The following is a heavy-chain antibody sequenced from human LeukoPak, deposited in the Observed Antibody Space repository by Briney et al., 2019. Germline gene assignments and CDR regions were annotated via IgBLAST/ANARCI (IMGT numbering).Heavy chain of an antibody. CDR2: IYYSGST. D-gene: IGHD3-3*01. CDR1: GFTFSSYSMN. CDR3: ARHGHDLLDP. Sequence: PGGSLRLSCAASGFTFSSYSMNWVRQAPGKGLEWIGSIYYSGSTYYNPSLKSRVTISVDTSKNQFSLKLSSVTAADTAVYYCARHGHDLLDPWGQGTLVTVSS. V-gene: IGHV4-39*01. J-gene: IGHJ5*02.